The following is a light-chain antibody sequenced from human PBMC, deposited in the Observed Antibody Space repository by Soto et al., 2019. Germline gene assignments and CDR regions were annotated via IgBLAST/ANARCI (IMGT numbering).Light chain of an antibody. CDR3: QQRNVWPPIT. J-gene: IGKJ1*01. Sequence: VLTQSPATLSLSPGERAXXXXXXSQSIHTSLAWYQQKPGQPPRLVVYDSTLRATGVPDRFGGSRSGTEFTLTINNLEPEDFAVYYCQQRNVWPPITFGQGTKVDTK. CDR1: QSIHTS. V-gene: IGKV3-11*01. CDR2: DST.